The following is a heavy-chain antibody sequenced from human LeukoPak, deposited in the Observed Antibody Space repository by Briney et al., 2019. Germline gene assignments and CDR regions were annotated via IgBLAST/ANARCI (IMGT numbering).Heavy chain of an antibody. D-gene: IGHD4-11*01. CDR3: AKLRSKPYSNYPPVDY. Sequence: GGSLRLSCAASGFTFSSYAMSWVRQAPGKGLEWVSAISGSGGSTYYADSVKGRFTISRDNSKNTLYLQMNSLRAEDTAVYYCAKLRSKPYSNYPPVDYWGQGTLVTVSS. J-gene: IGHJ4*02. CDR1: GFTFSSYA. V-gene: IGHV3-23*01. CDR2: ISGSGGST.